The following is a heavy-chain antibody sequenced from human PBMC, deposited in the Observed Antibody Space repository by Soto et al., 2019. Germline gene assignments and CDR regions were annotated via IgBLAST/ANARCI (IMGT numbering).Heavy chain of an antibody. CDR1: GGSISSSNW. J-gene: IGHJ4*02. CDR2: IYHSGST. Sequence: QVQLQESGPGLVKPSGTLSLTCAVSGGSISSSNWWSCVRQPPGKGLEWIGEIYHSGSTNYNPSLKSRVTISVDKSKNQFSLKLSSVTAADTAVYYCARGSGYYSSSRGIYFDYWGQGTLVTVSS. CDR3: ARGSGYYSSSRGIYFDY. D-gene: IGHD3-22*01. V-gene: IGHV4-4*02.